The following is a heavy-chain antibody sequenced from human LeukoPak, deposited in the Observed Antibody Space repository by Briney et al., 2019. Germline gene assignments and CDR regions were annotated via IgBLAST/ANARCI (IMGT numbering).Heavy chain of an antibody. CDR2: IYSSGST. J-gene: IGHJ4*02. Sequence: PSETLSLTCTVSGGSISSYSWSWIRQPPGKGLEWIVGIYSSGSTNYNPSLKSRVTISVDTSKNQFSLKLSSVTAADTAVYYCARGSYSYYFDYWGQGTLVTVSS. D-gene: IGHD1-26*01. CDR1: GGSISSYS. CDR3: ARGSYSYYFDY. V-gene: IGHV4-59*01.